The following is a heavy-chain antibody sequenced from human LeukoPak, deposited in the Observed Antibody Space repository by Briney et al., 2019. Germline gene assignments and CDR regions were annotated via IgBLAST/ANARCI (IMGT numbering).Heavy chain of an antibody. D-gene: IGHD6-6*01. J-gene: IGHJ6*02. CDR1: GGSISSGDYY. CDR2: IYYSGST. V-gene: IGHV4-30-4*01. CDR3: ARVKAARWYYCYGMDV. Sequence: PSETLSLTCTVSGGSISSGDYYWSWIRQPPGKGLEWIGYIYYSGSTYYNPSLKSRVTISVDTSKNQFSLKLSSVTAADTAVYYCARVKAARWYYCYGMDVWGQGTTVTVSS.